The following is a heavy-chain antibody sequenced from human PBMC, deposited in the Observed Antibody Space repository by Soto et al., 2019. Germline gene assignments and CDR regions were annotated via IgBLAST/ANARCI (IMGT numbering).Heavy chain of an antibody. CDR3: STAPISL. Sequence: VGSLRLSCVGSGFTFSNVWMSWVRQAPGKGLEWVGRIKSKTDGGTTNYAAPVKGRFTISRDDSKNTLYLQMNSLKTEDTAVYFCSTAPISLWGQGTLVTVSS. J-gene: IGHJ4*02. V-gene: IGHV3-15*01. CDR1: GFTFSNVW. CDR2: IKSKTDGGTT.